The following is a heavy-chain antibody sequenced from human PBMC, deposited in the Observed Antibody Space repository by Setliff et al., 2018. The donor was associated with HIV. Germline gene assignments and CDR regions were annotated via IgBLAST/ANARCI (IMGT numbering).Heavy chain of an antibody. V-gene: IGHV1-8*01. CDR3: ARGTHADPYPPADY. D-gene: IGHD2-2*01. CDR2: MNPNSGNT. J-gene: IGHJ4*02. Sequence: ASVKVSCKASGYTFTSYDINWVRQATGQGLEWMGWMNPNSGNTGYAQKFQGRVTMTRNTSISTAYMELSSLRSEDTAVYYCARGTHADPYPPADYWGQGTLVTVSS. CDR1: GYTFTSYD.